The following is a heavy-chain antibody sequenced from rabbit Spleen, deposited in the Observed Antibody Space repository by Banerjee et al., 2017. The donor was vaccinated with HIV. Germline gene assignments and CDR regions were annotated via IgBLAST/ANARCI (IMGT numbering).Heavy chain of an antibody. Sequence: QSLEESGGDLVKPGASLTPTCTASGFSFSSNDYMCWVRQAPGKGLEWISCIGSSSSGFTYSATWAKGRFTISKTSSTTVTLQMTSLTVADTATYFCARDTGSSFSSYGMDLWGPGTLVTVS. V-gene: IGHV1S40*01. CDR3: ARDTGSSFSSYGMDL. CDR1: GFSFSSNDY. CDR2: IGSSSSGFT. J-gene: IGHJ6*01. D-gene: IGHD8-1*01.